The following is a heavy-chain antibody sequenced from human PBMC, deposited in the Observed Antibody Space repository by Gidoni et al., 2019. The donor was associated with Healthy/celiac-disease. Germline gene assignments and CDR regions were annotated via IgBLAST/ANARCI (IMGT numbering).Heavy chain of an antibody. D-gene: IGHD6-19*01. CDR3: ARQDSSGWNRYYFDY. CDR1: VGSISSRSYY. V-gene: IGHV4-39*01. J-gene: IGHJ4*02. Sequence: QLQLQESGPGLVKPSETLSLPCTVPVGSISSRSYYWGWILQAPGKGLEWIGSIYYSGRTYYNPSLKSRVTISVDTSKNQFSLKLSSVTAADTAVYYCARQDSSGWNRYYFDYWGQGTLVTVSS. CDR2: IYYSGRT.